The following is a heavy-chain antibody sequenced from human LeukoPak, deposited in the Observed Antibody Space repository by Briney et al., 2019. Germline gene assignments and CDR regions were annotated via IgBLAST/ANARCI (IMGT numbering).Heavy chain of an antibody. J-gene: IGHJ6*02. CDR3: ARLYYYDSSGYYEWDYYYGMDV. CDR1: GFTFSSYS. V-gene: IGHV3-21*01. CDR2: ISSSSSYI. Sequence: GGSLRLSCAASGFTFSSYSVNWVRQAPGKGLEWVSSISSSSSYIYYADSVKGRFTISRDNAKNSLYLQMNSLKAEDTAVYYCARLYYYDSSGYYEWDYYYGMDVWGQGTTVTVSS. D-gene: IGHD3-22*01.